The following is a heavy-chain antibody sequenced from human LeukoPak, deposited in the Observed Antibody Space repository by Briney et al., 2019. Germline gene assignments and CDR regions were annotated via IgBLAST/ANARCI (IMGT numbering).Heavy chain of an antibody. CDR1: GGSFSGYY. J-gene: IGHJ4*02. CDR3: ASARRELDY. V-gene: IGHV4-34*01. D-gene: IGHD1-1*01. CDR2: INHSGST. Sequence: SETLSLTCAVYGGSFSGYYWNWIRQPPGKGLEWIGEINHSGSTNYNPSLKSRVTISVDTSKNQFSLKLSSVTAADTAVYYCASARRELDYWGQGTLVTVSS.